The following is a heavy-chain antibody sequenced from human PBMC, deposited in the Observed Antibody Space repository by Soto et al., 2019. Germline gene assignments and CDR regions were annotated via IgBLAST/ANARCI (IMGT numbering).Heavy chain of an antibody. CDR2: IIPIFGTA. Sequence: QVQLVQSGAEVKKPGSSVKVSCKASGGTFSSYAISWVRQAPGQGLEWMGGIIPIFGTANYAQKFQGRVTITGTESTRTAYRERGTRRSEEPAVYYGARGGEQLVPLSSLDYGGQGTLFTVPS. V-gene: IGHV1-69*01. J-gene: IGHJ4*02. CDR3: ARGGEQLVPLSSLDY. D-gene: IGHD6-6*01. CDR1: GGTFSSYA.